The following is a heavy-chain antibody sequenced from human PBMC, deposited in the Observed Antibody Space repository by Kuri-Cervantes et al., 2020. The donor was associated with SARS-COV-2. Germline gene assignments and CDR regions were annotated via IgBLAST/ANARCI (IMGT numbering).Heavy chain of an antibody. J-gene: IGHJ3*02. CDR3: ARGHYSSGWYLVVGATNPNDAFDI. CDR1: GGSLSGSY. D-gene: IGHD6-19*01. CDR2: VNHNGGA. V-gene: IGHV4-34*01. Sequence: SETLSLTCAVYGGSLSGSYWSWIRQSPGKRLEWIGEVNHNGGANYNPSLRSRVTMSVDTSKNQFSLKLSSVTAADTAVYYCARGHYSSGWYLVVGATNPNDAFDIWGQGTMVTVSS.